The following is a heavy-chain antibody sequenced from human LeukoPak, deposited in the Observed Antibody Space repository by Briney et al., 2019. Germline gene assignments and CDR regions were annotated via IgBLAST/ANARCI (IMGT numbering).Heavy chain of an antibody. J-gene: IGHJ6*02. D-gene: IGHD6-6*01. V-gene: IGHV1-2*02. CDR3: ARQVSSFPYYYYGMDV. CDR2: INPNSGGT. Sequence: ASVKVSCKASGYTFTDYYIHWVRQAPGQGLEWMGWINPNSGGTYYAQKFQGRVTMTRDTSISTAYLELSRLRSDDTAVYYCARQVSSFPYYYYGMDVWGQGTTVTVSS. CDR1: GYTFTDYY.